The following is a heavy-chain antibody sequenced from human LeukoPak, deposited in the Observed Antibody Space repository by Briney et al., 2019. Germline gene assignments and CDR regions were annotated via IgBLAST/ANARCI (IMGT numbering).Heavy chain of an antibody. CDR2: ISGSGGST. J-gene: IGHJ6*03. Sequence: PGGSLRLSCAASGFTFSSYGMSWVRQAPGKGLEWVSAISGSGGSTYYADSVKGRFTISRDNSKNSLYLQMNSLRAEDTALYYCAKYYGSGNFYYMDVWGKGTTVTVSS. CDR3: AKYYGSGNFYYMDV. CDR1: GFTFSSYG. V-gene: IGHV3-23*01. D-gene: IGHD3-10*01.